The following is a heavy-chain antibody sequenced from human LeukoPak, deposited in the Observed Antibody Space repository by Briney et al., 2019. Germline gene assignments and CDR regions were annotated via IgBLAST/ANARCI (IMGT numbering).Heavy chain of an antibody. CDR1: GYTFSSYS. J-gene: IGHJ4*02. D-gene: IGHD3-22*01. V-gene: IGHV3-21*01. CDR2: ISVRSNYI. Sequence: GGPLRLSCLASGYTFSSYSINWVRQAPGKGLEWVSSISVRSNYIYYADSVRGRFRISRDDARDSLYLQMNSLRAEDTAVYYCVRLRRNSDTSGFYYYYDFWGQGTLVTVSS. CDR3: VRLRRNSDTSGFYYYYDF.